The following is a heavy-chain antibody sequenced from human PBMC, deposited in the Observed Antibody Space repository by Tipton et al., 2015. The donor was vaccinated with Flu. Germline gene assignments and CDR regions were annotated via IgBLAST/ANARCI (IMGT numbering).Heavy chain of an antibody. D-gene: IGHD5-24*01. V-gene: IGHV1-18*01. J-gene: IGHJ6*02. Sequence: QVQLVQSGVEVKRPGASLKVSCKASGYTFTTYGINWVRQAPGQGLEWMGWISTYNGNTNYAQRLQGRVTMTTDTSTSTAYMELRSLRSDDTAVYYCARSQMRYHYYYDMDVWGQGTTVTVSS. CDR2: ISTYNGNT. CDR3: ARSQMRYHYYYDMDV. CDR1: GYTFTTYG.